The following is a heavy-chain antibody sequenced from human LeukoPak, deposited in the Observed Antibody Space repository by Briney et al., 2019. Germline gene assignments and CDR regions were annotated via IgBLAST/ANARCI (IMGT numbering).Heavy chain of an antibody. Sequence: RASVKVSCKASGYTFTGYYMHWVRQAPGQGLEWMGWINPNSGGTNYAQKFQGRVTMTRDTSISTAYIELSRLRSDDTAVYYCARDPAAVLRFLEWFFDYWGQGTLVTVSS. V-gene: IGHV1-2*02. J-gene: IGHJ4*02. D-gene: IGHD3-3*01. CDR1: GYTFTGYY. CDR3: ARDPAAVLRFLEWFFDY. CDR2: INPNSGGT.